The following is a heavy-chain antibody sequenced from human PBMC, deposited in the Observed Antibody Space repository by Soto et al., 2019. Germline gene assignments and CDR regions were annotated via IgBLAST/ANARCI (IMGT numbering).Heavy chain of an antibody. Sequence: QVQLQESGPGLVKPSGTLSLTCGVSGDSFSSSNWWTWVRQPPGKGLEWIGDILHTGHTDYSPSLRSRVNISIDTSKKEFSLNLTSVTATDTAVYYCARSPGGVGGKWYLAYWGQGALVTVSS. CDR1: GDSFSSSNW. V-gene: IGHV4-4*02. D-gene: IGHD2-15*01. CDR3: ARSPGGVGGKWYLAY. J-gene: IGHJ4*02. CDR2: ILHTGHT.